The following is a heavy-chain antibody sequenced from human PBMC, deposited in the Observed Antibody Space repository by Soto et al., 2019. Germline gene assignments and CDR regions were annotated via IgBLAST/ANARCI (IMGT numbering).Heavy chain of an antibody. V-gene: IGHV3-23*01. CDR2: ISGSGGST. Sequence: AGGSLRLSCAASGFTFSSYAMSWVRQDPGKGLEWVSAISGSGGSTYYADSVKGRFTISRDNSKNTLYLQMNSLRAEDTAVNYCAKLTCYYDSSGYYYEYFDYWGQGTLVTVSS. J-gene: IGHJ4*02. D-gene: IGHD3-22*01. CDR3: AKLTCYYDSSGYYYEYFDY. CDR1: GFTFSSYA.